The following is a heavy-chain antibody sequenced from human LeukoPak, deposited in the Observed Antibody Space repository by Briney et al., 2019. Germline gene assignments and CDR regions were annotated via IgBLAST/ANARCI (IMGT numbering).Heavy chain of an antibody. Sequence: SETLSLTCTVSGGSISSSSYYWSWIRQHPGKGLEWNGYIYYSGSTYYNPPLKSRVTISVDTSKNQFSLKLSSVTAADTAVYYCARDTSSGFGWFAPWGQGTLVTVSS. CDR2: IYYSGST. CDR1: GGSISSSSYY. D-gene: IGHD6-19*01. J-gene: IGHJ5*02. V-gene: IGHV4-31*03. CDR3: ARDTSSGFGWFAP.